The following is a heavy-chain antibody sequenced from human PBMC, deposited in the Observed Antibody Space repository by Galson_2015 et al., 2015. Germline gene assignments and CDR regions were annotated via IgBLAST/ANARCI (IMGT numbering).Heavy chain of an antibody. J-gene: IGHJ4*02. V-gene: IGHV3-23*01. CDR3: AKEDVLLWFGELFRQ. Sequence: SLRLSCAASGFTFSSYAMSWVRQAPGKGLEWVSAISGSGGSTYYADSVKGRFTISRDNSKNTPYLQMNSLRAEDTAVYYCAKEDVLLWFGELFRQWGQGTLVTVSS. D-gene: IGHD3-10*01. CDR1: GFTFSSYA. CDR2: ISGSGGST.